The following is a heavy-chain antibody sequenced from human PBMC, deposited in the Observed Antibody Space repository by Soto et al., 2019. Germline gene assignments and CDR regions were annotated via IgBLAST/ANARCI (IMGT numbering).Heavy chain of an antibody. Sequence: QVQLVQSGAEVKKPGSSVKVSCKASGGTFSSYAISWVRQAPGQGLEWMGGIIPIFGTANYAQKFQGRVTITADESTSTAYMELSSPRSEDTAVYYCARARAVYYDILTGYYGIDYWGQGTLVTVSS. J-gene: IGHJ4*02. V-gene: IGHV1-69*12. CDR3: ARARAVYYDILTGYYGIDY. D-gene: IGHD3-9*01. CDR1: GGTFSSYA. CDR2: IIPIFGTA.